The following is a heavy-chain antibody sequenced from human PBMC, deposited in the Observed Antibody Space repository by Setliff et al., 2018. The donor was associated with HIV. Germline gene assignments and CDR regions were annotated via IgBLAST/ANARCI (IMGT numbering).Heavy chain of an antibody. CDR3: ARGYGHIVEVIASDAFDI. V-gene: IGHV4-34*01. J-gene: IGHJ3*02. D-gene: IGHD2-21*01. CDR2: INHSGST. CDR1: GGSFTNYY. Sequence: SETLSLTCVVYGGSFTNYYWSWIRQPPGKGLEWIGEINHSGSTNYNMSLWSRVTISLDASRNQFSLELISVTAADTAVYYCARGYGHIVEVIASDAFDIWGQGIMVTVS.